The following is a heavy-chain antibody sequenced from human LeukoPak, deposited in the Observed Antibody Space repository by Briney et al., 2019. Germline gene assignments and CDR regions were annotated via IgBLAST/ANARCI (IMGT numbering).Heavy chain of an antibody. J-gene: IGHJ4*02. CDR1: GGSISSYY. D-gene: IGHD5-24*01. Sequence: PSETLSLTCTASGGSISSYYWSLIRQPPGKGLEWIGYIYTSGSTNYNPSLKSRVTISVDTSKNQFSLKLSSVTAADTAVYYCARARRDGYRQGYYFDYWGQGTLVTVSS. CDR3: ARARRDGYRQGYYFDY. V-gene: IGHV4-4*09. CDR2: IYTSGST.